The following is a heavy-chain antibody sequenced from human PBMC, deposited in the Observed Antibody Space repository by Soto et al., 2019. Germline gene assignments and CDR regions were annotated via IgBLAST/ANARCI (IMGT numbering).Heavy chain of an antibody. Sequence: ASVKVSCKASGYSFTDYHIHWVRQAPGRGLELLGRINPKSGGTSTAQKFQGWVTMTTDTSISTASMELTRLTSDDTAIYYCARGDSTDCSNGVCSFFYNHDMDVWGQGTTVTVYS. CDR3: ARGDSTDCSNGVCSFFYNHDMDV. CDR1: GYSFTDYH. V-gene: IGHV1-2*04. CDR2: INPKSGGT. J-gene: IGHJ6*02. D-gene: IGHD2-8*01.